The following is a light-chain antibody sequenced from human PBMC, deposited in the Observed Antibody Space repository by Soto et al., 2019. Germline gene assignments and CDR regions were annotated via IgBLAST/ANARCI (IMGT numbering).Light chain of an antibody. CDR2: KAS. CDR3: QQYNSYSPLT. Sequence: DIQMTQSPSTLSASVGDRVTITGRASQSISSWLAWYQQKPGKAPKLLIYKASSLESGVPSRFSGSGSGTEFTLTISSLQPDDFATYYCQQYNSYSPLTFGGGTKVDIK. J-gene: IGKJ4*01. V-gene: IGKV1-5*03. CDR1: QSISSW.